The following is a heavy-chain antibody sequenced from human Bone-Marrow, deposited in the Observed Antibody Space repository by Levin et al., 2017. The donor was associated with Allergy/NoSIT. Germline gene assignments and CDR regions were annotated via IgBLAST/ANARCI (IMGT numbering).Heavy chain of an antibody. J-gene: IGHJ3*02. CDR2: KYYSGST. D-gene: IGHD4-17*01. CDR1: GGSITDYY. Sequence: KTSETLSLTCAVSGGSITDYYWSWIRQTPGKGLEWIGYKYYSGSTSYNPSLKSRVTISIDQSNKQFSLHLTSVTAADTAVYFCATTHRRVTSVNRVRFAFDIWGRGTRVTVSS. CDR3: ATTHRRVTSVNRVRFAFDI. V-gene: IGHV4-59*01.